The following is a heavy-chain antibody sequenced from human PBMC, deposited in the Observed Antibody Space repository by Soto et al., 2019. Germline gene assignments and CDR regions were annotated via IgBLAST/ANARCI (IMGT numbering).Heavy chain of an antibody. J-gene: IGHJ3*02. CDR1: GYTFTSYD. Sequence: ASVKVSCKAAGYTFTSYDMNWVRQATGQGLEWMGWRNANSGNTGYAQKFQGRVTMTRNTSISTAYMELSSLRSEDTAVYYCASGGRIMITFGGVIVHDAFDIWGQGTMVTVSS. D-gene: IGHD3-16*02. CDR2: RNANSGNT. CDR3: ASGGRIMITFGGVIVHDAFDI. V-gene: IGHV1-8*01.